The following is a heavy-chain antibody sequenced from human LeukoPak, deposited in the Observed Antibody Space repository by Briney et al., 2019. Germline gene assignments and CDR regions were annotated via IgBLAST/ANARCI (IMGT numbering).Heavy chain of an antibody. J-gene: IGHJ3*02. V-gene: IGHV3-74*01. CDR3: AREEGYCTSTSCHAGGHAFDI. Sequence: GGSLRLSCAASGFTFSSYWMHWVRLAPGKGLVWVSRINSDGSSTSYADSVKGRFTISRDNAKNTLYLQMNTLRAEDTAVYYCAREEGYCTSTSCHAGGHAFDIWGQGTMVTVSP. CDR2: INSDGSST. CDR1: GFTFSSYW. D-gene: IGHD2-2*01.